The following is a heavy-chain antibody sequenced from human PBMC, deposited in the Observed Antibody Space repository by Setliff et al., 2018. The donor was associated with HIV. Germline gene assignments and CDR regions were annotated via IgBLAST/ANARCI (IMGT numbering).Heavy chain of an antibody. D-gene: IGHD3-9*01. CDR3: ARQTWEYYDTLTGYYRSPKNFDS. Sequence: SETLSLTCTVSGDSISNYYWSWVRQPPGKGLEWIGYIYTSGSTYYDPSLKSRVTISLDTSKNQFFLKLSSVTAPDTAIYYCARQTWEYYDTLTGYYRSPKNFDSWGQGTLVTVSS. CDR1: GDSISNYY. J-gene: IGHJ4*02. V-gene: IGHV4-4*08. CDR2: IYTSGST.